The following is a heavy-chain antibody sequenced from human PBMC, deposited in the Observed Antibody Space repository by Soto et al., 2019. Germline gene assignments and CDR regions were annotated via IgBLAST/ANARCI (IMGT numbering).Heavy chain of an antibody. Sequence: SETLSLTCAVYGGSFSGYYWSWIRQPPEKGLKWIGEINHSGSTNYNPSLKSRVTISVDTSKNQFSLKLSSVTAADTAVYYCARLHILTIFGGEVYFDYWGQGTLVTVSS. CDR2: INHSGST. V-gene: IGHV4-34*01. D-gene: IGHD3-3*01. J-gene: IGHJ4*02. CDR1: GGSFSGYY. CDR3: ARLHILTIFGGEVYFDY.